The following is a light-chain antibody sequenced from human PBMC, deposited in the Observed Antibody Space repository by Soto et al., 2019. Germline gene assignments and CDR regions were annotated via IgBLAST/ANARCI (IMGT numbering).Light chain of an antibody. V-gene: IGLV2-14*03. CDR3: SSSTSSSTLGYV. J-gene: IGLJ1*01. CDR1: SSDIGSYNY. CDR2: DVS. Sequence: QSVLTQPASVSGSPGQTITISCTGTSSDIGSYNYVSWDQQHPGKATKLMIYDVSNRPSGVSNRFSGSKSGNTASLIISGLEAEDEADYYCSSSTSSSTLGYVFGTGTKVTVL.